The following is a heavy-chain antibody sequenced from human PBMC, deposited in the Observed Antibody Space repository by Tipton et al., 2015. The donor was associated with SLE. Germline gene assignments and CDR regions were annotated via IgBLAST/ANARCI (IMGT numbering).Heavy chain of an antibody. V-gene: IGHV3-7*01. CDR3: ARGLGRLPGYFDY. D-gene: IGHD6-25*01. CDR2: IKQDGSEK. J-gene: IGHJ4*02. CDR1: GFTFSSYW. Sequence: SLRLSCAASGFTFSSYWMSWVRQAPGKGLEWVANIKQDGSEKYYVDSVKGRFTISRDNAKNSLYPQMNSLRAEDTAVYYCARGLGRLPGYFDYWGQGTLVTVSS.